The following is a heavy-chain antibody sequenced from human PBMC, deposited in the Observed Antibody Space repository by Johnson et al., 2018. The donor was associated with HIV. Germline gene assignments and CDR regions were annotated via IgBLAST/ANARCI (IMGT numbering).Heavy chain of an antibody. D-gene: IGHD6-6*01. V-gene: IGHV3-66*02. CDR1: GFTVSSNY. CDR2: IYSGGST. J-gene: IGHJ3*02. Sequence: EVQLVESGGGLVQPGGSLRLSCAASGFTVSSNYMSWVRQAPGKGLEWVSVIYSGGSTYYADSVKGRFTISRDNPKNTLYLQMNSLRAEDTAVYYCAREIIAARPSAFDIWGQGTMVTVSS. CDR3: AREIIAARPSAFDI.